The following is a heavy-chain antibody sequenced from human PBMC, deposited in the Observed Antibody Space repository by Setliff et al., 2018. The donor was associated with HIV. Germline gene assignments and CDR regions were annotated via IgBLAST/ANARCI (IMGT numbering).Heavy chain of an antibody. D-gene: IGHD1-1*01. CDR3: AREFPGGTKGFDY. Sequence: ASVKVSCKASGYTFTSSILHWVRQAAGQGLEWVGRIAPSSGGIHYAQKFQDRVTMTRDTSTSTVYMDLSRLRSEDTAVYYCAREFPGGTKGFDYWGQGTLVTVSS. CDR1: GYTFTSSI. CDR2: IAPSSGGI. J-gene: IGHJ4*02. V-gene: IGHV1-46*01.